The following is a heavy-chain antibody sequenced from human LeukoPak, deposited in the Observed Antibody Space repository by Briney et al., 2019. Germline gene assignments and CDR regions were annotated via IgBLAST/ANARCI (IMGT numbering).Heavy chain of an antibody. CDR3: ARGLAAAAYYFDY. V-gene: IGHV3-48*02. J-gene: IGHJ4*02. Sequence: PGGSLRLSWAASGFAFSTYDMNWVRQAPGKGLEWVSYISSRSSTIYHADSVKGRFTISRDNAKNSLYLQMNSLRDEDTAVYYCARGLAAAAYYFDYWGQGILVTVSS. CDR2: ISSRSSTI. CDR1: GFAFSTYD. D-gene: IGHD6-13*01.